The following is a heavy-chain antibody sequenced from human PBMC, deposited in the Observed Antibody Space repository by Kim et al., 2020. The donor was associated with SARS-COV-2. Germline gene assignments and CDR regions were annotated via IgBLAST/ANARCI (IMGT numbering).Heavy chain of an antibody. D-gene: IGHD3-22*01. CDR3: AREDSSGYYFDFDY. Sequence: GGSLRLSCAASGFTFSSYEMNWVRQAPGKGLEWVSYISSSGSTIYYADSVKGRFTISRDNAKNSLYLQMNSLRAEDTAVYYCAREDSSGYYFDFDYWGQGTLVTVSS. J-gene: IGHJ4*02. CDR1: GFTFSSYE. V-gene: IGHV3-48*03. CDR2: ISSSGSTI.